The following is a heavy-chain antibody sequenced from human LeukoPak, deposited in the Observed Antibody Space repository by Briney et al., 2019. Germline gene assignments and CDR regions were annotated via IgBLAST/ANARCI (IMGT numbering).Heavy chain of an antibody. Sequence: GGSLRLSCAASGFTFSPYWMHWVRQVPGKGLVWVSDINSDGTITHYADSVKGRFTVSRDNAQDTLYLQMNSQRAEDTAVYYCARGTALQDYWGQGTLVTVSS. CDR2: INSDGTIT. V-gene: IGHV3-74*01. D-gene: IGHD2-2*02. CDR3: ARGTALQDY. CDR1: GFTFSPYW. J-gene: IGHJ4*02.